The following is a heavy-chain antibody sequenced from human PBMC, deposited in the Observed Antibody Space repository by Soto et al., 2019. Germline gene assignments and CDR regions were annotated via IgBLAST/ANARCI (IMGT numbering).Heavy chain of an antibody. D-gene: IGHD3-9*01. J-gene: IGHJ4*02. CDR3: ARCRLYYDILSTHGTCFRP. CDR2: VNAGNGNT. V-gene: IGHV1-3*01. Sequence: ASVNISCKASGYTFTSYAMHWVRQAPGQRLEWMGWVNAGNGNTKYSQKFQGRATITRDTSASTAYVELSSLRSEDTAVYYCARCRLYYDILSTHGTCFRPWGTGHVVTV. CDR1: GYTFTSYA.